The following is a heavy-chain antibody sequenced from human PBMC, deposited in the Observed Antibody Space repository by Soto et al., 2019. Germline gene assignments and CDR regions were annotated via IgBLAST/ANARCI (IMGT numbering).Heavy chain of an antibody. CDR3: VREIDGYYGMDV. CDR1: GGTFSTDS. J-gene: IGHJ6*02. Sequence: QVQLVQSGAEVKKPGSSVKVSCKASGGTFSTDSISWVRQAPGQGLEWMGGIIPMFGTANNAQKFQGRVTITADESTSTAYMELSSLRSEDTAVYFCVREIDGYYGMDVWGQGTTVTVAS. V-gene: IGHV1-69*12. CDR2: IIPMFGTA.